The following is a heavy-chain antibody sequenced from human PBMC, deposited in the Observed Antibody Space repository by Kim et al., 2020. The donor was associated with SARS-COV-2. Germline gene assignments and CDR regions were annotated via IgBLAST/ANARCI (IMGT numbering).Heavy chain of an antibody. J-gene: IGHJ5*02. CDR2: INHSGST. D-gene: IGHD2-2*01. CDR3: AREFRVGYCSSTSCYVWFDP. CDR1: GGSFSGYY. Sequence: SETLSLTCAVYGGSFSGYYWSWIRQPPGKGLEWIGEINHSGSTNYNPSLKSRVTISVDTSKNQFSLKLSSVTAADTAVYYCAREFRVGYCSSTSCYVWFDPWGQGTLVTVSS. V-gene: IGHV4-34*01.